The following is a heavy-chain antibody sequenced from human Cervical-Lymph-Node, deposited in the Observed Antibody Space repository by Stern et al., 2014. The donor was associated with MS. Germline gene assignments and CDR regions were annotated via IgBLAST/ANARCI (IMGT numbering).Heavy chain of an antibody. CDR3: ARDTCRGGGCYFRY. CDR1: GFIFSSYA. D-gene: IGHD2-15*01. CDR2: LSNEGNKQ. Sequence: VQLVESGGGVVQPGRSLRLSCAASGFIFSSYAMHWVRQAPGKGLDWVAFLSNEGNKQFYADSVKGRFTISRDNSNNTLYLQINSLRPEDTAVYYCARDTCRGGGCYFRYWGQGILITVSS. J-gene: IGHJ4*02. V-gene: IGHV3-30-3*01.